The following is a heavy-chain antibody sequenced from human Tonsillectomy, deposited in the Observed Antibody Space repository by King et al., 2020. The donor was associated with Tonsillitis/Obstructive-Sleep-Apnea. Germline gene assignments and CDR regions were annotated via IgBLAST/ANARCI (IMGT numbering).Heavy chain of an antibody. CDR3: AKGDYSSSEGRGYYYYYNGMDV. J-gene: IGHJ6*02. CDR1: GFTFSSYG. D-gene: IGHD6-6*01. V-gene: IGHV3-30*18. CDR2: IAYDGSKK. Sequence: QLVQSGGGVVQPGRSLRLSCAASGFTFSSYGMHWVRQAPGKGLEWVAVIAYDGSKKYYADSVKGRFTISRDNSKNTLYLQMSSLRAEDTAVYYCAKGDYSSSEGRGYYYYYNGMDVWGQGTTVTVSS.